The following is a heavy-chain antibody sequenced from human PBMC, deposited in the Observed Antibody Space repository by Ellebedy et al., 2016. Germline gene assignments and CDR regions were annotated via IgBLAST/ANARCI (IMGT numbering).Heavy chain of an antibody. Sequence: ASVKVSXXASGYTFNTFYMHWVRQAPGQGLEWMGIIDPNGVTTRYAQKFQGRITITRDTSTGTFYIDLSSLRSEDTALYYCARDANDAFDHWGQGTLVSVSS. J-gene: IGHJ4*02. CDR1: GYTFNTFY. CDR2: IDPNGVTT. V-gene: IGHV1-46*02. D-gene: IGHD1-1*01. CDR3: ARDANDAFDH.